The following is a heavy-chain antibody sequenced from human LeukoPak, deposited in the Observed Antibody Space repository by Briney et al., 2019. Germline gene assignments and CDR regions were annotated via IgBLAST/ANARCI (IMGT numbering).Heavy chain of an antibody. J-gene: IGHJ4*02. D-gene: IGHD3-3*01. CDR2: ISFDANNK. Sequence: GGSPRLSCAASAFTFRTYGMHWVRQAPGKGLEWVAVISFDANNKYYADSVKGRFTISRDNSLNTLYLQMNSLRVEDTAIYYCAKDTGVQFLEPAFWGQGTLVTVSS. CDR3: AKDTGVQFLEPAF. V-gene: IGHV3-30*18. CDR1: AFTFRTYG.